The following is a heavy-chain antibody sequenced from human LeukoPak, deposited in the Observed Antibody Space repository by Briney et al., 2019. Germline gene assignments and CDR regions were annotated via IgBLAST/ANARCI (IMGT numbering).Heavy chain of an antibody. CDR2: INPNSGGT. V-gene: IGHV1-2*02. J-gene: IGHJ4*02. D-gene: IGHD3-10*01. CDR3: ARPALWFGEFTHFDY. CDR1: GYTFTGYY. Sequence: GASVKVSCKASGYTFTGYYMHWGRQAPGQGLELRGGINPNSGGTNYAQKFQGRVTMTRDTSISTAYMELSRLRSDDTAVYYCARPALWFGEFTHFDYWGQGTLVTVTS.